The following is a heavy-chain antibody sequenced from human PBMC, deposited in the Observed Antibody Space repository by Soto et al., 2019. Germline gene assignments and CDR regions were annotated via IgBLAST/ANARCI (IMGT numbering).Heavy chain of an antibody. J-gene: IGHJ5*02. CDR3: AREGGSSSWYEENWFDP. D-gene: IGHD6-13*01. Sequence: GASVKVSCKASGGTFSSYAISWVRQAPGQGLEWMGGIIPIFGTANYAQKFQGRVTITADESTSTAYMELSSLRSEDTAVYYCAREGGSSSWYEENWFDPWGQGTLVTVSS. CDR2: IIPIFGTA. V-gene: IGHV1-69*13. CDR1: GGTFSSYA.